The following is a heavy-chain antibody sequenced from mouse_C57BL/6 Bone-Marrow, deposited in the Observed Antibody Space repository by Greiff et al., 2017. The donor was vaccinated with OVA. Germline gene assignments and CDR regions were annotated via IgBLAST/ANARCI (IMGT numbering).Heavy chain of an antibody. D-gene: IGHD1-1*01. V-gene: IGHV5-6*01. J-gene: IGHJ2*01. Sequence: EVQLVESGGDLVKPGGSLKLSCAASGFTFSSYGMSWVRQTPDKRLEWVATISSGGSYTYYPDSVKGRFTISRDNAKNTLYLQMSSLKSEDTAMYYYASHILLSTTVVANDCWGQGTTLTVSS. CDR3: ASHILLSTTVVANDC. CDR2: ISSGGSYT. CDR1: GFTFSSYG.